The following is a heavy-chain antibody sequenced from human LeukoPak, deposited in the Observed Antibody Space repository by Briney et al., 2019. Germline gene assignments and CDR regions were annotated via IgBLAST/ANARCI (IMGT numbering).Heavy chain of an antibody. CDR2: IKNDGSDK. CDR1: GFTFSSYS. D-gene: IGHD2-15*01. J-gene: IGHJ4*02. V-gene: IGHV3-7*01. Sequence: GGSLRLSCAASGFTFSSYSMNWVRQAPGKGLEWVATIKNDGSDKYYVDSVKGRFTLSRDNAKSSLYLQMNSLRVEDTAVYYCADLGYTDGGQGTLVTVSS. CDR3: ADLGYTD.